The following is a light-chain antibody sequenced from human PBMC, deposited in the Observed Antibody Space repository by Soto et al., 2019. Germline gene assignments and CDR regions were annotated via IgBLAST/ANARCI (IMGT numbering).Light chain of an antibody. CDR2: EAS. CDR1: QDISDY. J-gene: IGKJ2*01. V-gene: IGKV1-33*01. CDR3: QQYDNPVYT. Sequence: DIQLTQSPPSLSASVGDRVTITCHASQDISDYLNWYQQKSGKAPKLLINEASNLEAGVPSRFSGSGFGTDFNLTFTSLQPEDIGAYYCQQYDNPVYTFGQGTKLELK.